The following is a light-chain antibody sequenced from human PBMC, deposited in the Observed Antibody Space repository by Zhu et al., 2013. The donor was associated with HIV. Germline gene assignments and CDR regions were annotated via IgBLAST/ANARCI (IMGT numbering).Light chain of an antibody. CDR3: SSYAGSDTFVL. CDR1: SSDIGGYNF. J-gene: IGLJ2*01. Sequence: QSALTQPASVSGSPGQSITISCTGTSSDIGGYNFVSWYQQYPGKVPKLIISEVTKRPSGISNRFSGSKSANTASLTISGLQAEDEADYYCSSYAGSDTFVLFGGGTKVT. CDR2: EVT. V-gene: IGLV2-23*02.